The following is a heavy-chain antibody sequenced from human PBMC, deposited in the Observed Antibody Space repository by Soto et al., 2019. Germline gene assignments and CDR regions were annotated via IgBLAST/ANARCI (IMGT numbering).Heavy chain of an antibody. J-gene: IGHJ6*02. CDR3: ARLTAVRGVILHPPEYYYYCYGMDV. D-gene: IGHD3-10*01. CDR2: IYYSGST. Sequence: PSETLSLTCTASGGSISSYYWSWIRQPPGKGLEWIGYIYYSGSTNYNPSLKSRVTISVDTSKNQFSLKLSSVTAADTAVYYCARLTAVRGVILHPPEYYYYCYGMDVCRQLHTVTASS. V-gene: IGHV4-59*01. CDR1: GGSISSYY.